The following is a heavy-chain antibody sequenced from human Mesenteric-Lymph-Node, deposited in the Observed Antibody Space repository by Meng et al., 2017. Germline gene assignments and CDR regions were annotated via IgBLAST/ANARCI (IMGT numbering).Heavy chain of an antibody. CDR2: IWYDGSNK. CDR3: TTEYPNYSHSSGFYLWYYLDY. Sequence: GESLKISCAASGFTFSSYGMHWVRQAPGKGLEWVAVIWYDGSNKYYADSVKGRFTISRDNSKNTLYLQMNSLKTEDTAVYYCTTEYPNYSHSSGFYLWYYLDYWGQGTLVTVSS. D-gene: IGHD3-22*01. V-gene: IGHV3-33*01. J-gene: IGHJ4*02. CDR1: GFTFSSYG.